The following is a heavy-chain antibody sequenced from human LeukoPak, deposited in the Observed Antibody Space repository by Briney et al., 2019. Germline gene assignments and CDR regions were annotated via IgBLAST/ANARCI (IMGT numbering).Heavy chain of an antibody. D-gene: IGHD2-21*02. Sequence: PGGSLRLSCAASGFTVSSNYMSWVRQAPGKGLEWVSVIYSGGSTYYTDSVKGRFTISRDNSKNTLYLQMNSLRAEDTAVYYCARAPDPAYCGGDCYHYFEYWGQGTLVTVSS. V-gene: IGHV3-66*01. CDR3: ARAPDPAYCGGDCYHYFEY. CDR2: IYSGGST. CDR1: GFTVSSNY. J-gene: IGHJ4*02.